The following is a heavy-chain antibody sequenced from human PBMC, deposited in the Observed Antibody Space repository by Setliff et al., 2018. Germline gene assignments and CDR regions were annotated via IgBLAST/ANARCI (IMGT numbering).Heavy chain of an antibody. J-gene: IGHJ5*02. Sequence: SETLSLTCAVSGGSISSSNWWSWVRQPPGKGLEWIGEIYHSGGTNYNPSLKSRVTISVDKSKNQFSLKLSSVTAADTAVYYCARRPLYHYDFWSNWFDPWGQGTLVTVSS. CDR3: ARRPLYHYDFWSNWFDP. D-gene: IGHD3-3*01. V-gene: IGHV4-4*02. CDR1: GGSISSSNW. CDR2: IYHSGGT.